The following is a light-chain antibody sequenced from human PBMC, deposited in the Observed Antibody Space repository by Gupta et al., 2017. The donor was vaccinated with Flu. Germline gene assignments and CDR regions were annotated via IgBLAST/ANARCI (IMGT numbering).Light chain of an antibody. CDR1: NSDVGGYNY. Sequence: QSALTHPRSVSGSPGQSVTISCTGTNSDVGGYNYVSWYQHNPGKAPKLMIYDVTKRPSGVPDRFSGSKSGNTASLTISGLQAEDEADYYCCSYAGTYSLVFGGGTKLTAL. CDR3: CSYAGTYSLV. V-gene: IGLV2-11*01. J-gene: IGLJ3*02. CDR2: DVT.